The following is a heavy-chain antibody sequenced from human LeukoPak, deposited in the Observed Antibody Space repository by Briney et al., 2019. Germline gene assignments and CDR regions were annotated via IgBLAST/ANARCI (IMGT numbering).Heavy chain of an antibody. CDR3: ARHGRRYYYDSSGYYDY. J-gene: IGHJ4*02. D-gene: IGHD3-22*01. V-gene: IGHV6-1*01. CDR1: GDSVSSNSAA. CDR2: TYYRSKWSN. Sequence: SQTLSLTCAISGDSVSSNSAAWNWIRQSPSRGLEWLGRTYYRSKWSNDYAVSVKSRVIINTDTSKNQFSLKLSSVTAADTAVYYCARHGRRYYYDSSGYYDYWGQGTLVTVSS.